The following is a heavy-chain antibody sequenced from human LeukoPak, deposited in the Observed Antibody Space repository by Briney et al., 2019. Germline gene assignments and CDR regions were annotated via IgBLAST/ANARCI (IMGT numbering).Heavy chain of an antibody. Sequence: ASVKVSCKASGYSFTDYYIHWVRQTPGQGLEWMGCINPHSGDTKYAQKFQARVTMTRDTSISTAYMELDRRRSDDTAVYFCAAGRWLRSGSDYWGQGTLVSASS. CDR3: AAGRWLRSGSDY. CDR1: GYSFTDYY. V-gene: IGHV1-2*02. D-gene: IGHD5-12*01. CDR2: INPHSGDT. J-gene: IGHJ4*02.